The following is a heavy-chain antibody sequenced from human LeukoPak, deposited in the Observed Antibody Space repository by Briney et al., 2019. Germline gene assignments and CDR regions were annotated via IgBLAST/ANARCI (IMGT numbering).Heavy chain of an antibody. CDR3: ARVISIYSSGWYGPMDGSFDY. CDR1: GGSFSGYY. Sequence: SETLSLTCAVYGGSFSGYYLSWIRQPPGKGLEWIGEINHSGSTNYNASLKSRVTISVDTSKNQLSLKLSSVTAADTAVYSCARVISIYSSGWYGPMDGSFDYWGQRTLVTVSS. J-gene: IGHJ4*02. D-gene: IGHD6-19*01. V-gene: IGHV4-34*01. CDR2: INHSGST.